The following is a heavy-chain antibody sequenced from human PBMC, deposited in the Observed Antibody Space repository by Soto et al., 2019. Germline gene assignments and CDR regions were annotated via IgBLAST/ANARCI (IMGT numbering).Heavy chain of an antibody. D-gene: IGHD2-15*01. J-gene: IGHJ2*01. CDR2: IYYSGST. Sequence: QVQLQESGPGLVKPSETLSLTCTVSGGSISSYYWSWIRQPPGKGLEWIGYIYYSGSTNYNPSLKSRVTISVDTSKNQFSLKLSSVTAADTAVYYCARAPKLVVVVAATAERYFDLWGRGTLVTVSS. V-gene: IGHV4-59*01. CDR1: GGSISSYY. CDR3: ARAPKLVVVVAATAERYFDL.